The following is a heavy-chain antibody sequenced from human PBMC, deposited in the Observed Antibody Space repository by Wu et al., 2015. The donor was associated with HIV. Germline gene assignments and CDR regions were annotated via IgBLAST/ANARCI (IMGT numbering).Heavy chain of an antibody. CDR2: IIPIFGTT. CDR3: GSGGHYYDSSGPLGN. Sequence: QVQLVQSGAEVKKTGSSLKVSCKAGGTFSNYAISWVRQAPGQGPEWMGRIIPIFGTTNYAQNFQGRVTITADESTGIVYMEVSSLRSEDTAVYYCGSGGHYYDSSGPLGNWGQGTLVTVSS. V-gene: IGHV1-69*13. J-gene: IGHJ4*02. CDR1: GGTFSNYA. D-gene: IGHD3-22*01.